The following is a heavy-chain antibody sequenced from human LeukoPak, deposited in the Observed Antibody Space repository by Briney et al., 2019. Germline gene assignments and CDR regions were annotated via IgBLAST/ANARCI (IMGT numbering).Heavy chain of an antibody. V-gene: IGHV1-18*01. Sequence: ASVKVSCKASGGTFSSYAISWVRQAPGQGLEWMGWISAYNGNTNYAQKLQGRVTMTTDTSTSTAYMELRSLRSDDTAVYYCARDPSPYYDFWSGYPNWFDPWGQGTLVTVSS. CDR3: ARDPSPYYDFWSGYPNWFDP. J-gene: IGHJ5*02. D-gene: IGHD3-3*01. CDR2: ISAYNGNT. CDR1: GGTFSSYA.